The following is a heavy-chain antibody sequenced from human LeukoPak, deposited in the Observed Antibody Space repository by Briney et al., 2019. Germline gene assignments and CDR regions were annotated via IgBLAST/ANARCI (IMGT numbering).Heavy chain of an antibody. CDR2: ISWDGGST. J-gene: IGHJ4*02. Sequence: GSLRLSCAASGFTFDDYAMHWVRQAPGKGLEWVSLISWDGGSTYYADSVKGRFTISRDNSKNSLYLQMNSLRAEDTALYYCAKEKRDYDILTTYYFDYWGQGTLVTVSS. V-gene: IGHV3-43D*03. CDR1: GFTFDDYA. CDR3: AKEKRDYDILTTYYFDY. D-gene: IGHD3-9*01.